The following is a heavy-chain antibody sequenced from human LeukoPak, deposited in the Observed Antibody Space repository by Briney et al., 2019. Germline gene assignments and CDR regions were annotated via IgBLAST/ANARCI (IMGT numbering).Heavy chain of an antibody. V-gene: IGHV3-23*01. CDR1: GFTFSSYA. D-gene: IGHD5-18*01. Sequence: GGSLRLSCGASGFTFSSYAMSWVRQAPGKGLEWVSAISGSGGSTYYADSVKGRFTISRDNSKNTLYLQMNSLRAEDTAVYYCAKLPRGYSYGYGDYWGQGTLVTVSS. J-gene: IGHJ4*02. CDR3: AKLPRGYSYGYGDY. CDR2: ISGSGGST.